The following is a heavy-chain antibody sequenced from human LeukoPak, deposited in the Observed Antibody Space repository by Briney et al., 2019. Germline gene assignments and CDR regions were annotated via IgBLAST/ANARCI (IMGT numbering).Heavy chain of an antibody. CDR1: GFTFSGYN. D-gene: IGHD3-22*01. J-gene: IGHJ4*02. CDR3: ARNGFESSGYYEIDS. V-gene: IGHV3-48*01. Sequence: PGGSLRLSCAAFGFTFSGYNMNWVRQAPGKGLEWVSYISSSGTTIYYADSVKGRFTISRDNAENSLFLQMNSLRAEDTAVYYCARNGFESSGYYEIDSWGQGTLVTVSS. CDR2: ISSSGTTI.